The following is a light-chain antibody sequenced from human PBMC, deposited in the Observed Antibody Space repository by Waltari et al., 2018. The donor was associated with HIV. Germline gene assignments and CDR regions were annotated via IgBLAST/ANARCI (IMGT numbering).Light chain of an antibody. Sequence: EIVLTQSPATLSLSPGERATLSCRPSQSVCSYVAWYQQRTGQAPRLLRYDSSNRATGVPARFSASGSGTDFTLTISSLEPEDFAVYYCHQRSKWPLTFGGGTKVEIK. J-gene: IGKJ4*01. CDR1: QSVCSY. CDR3: HQRSKWPLT. V-gene: IGKV3-11*01. CDR2: DSS.